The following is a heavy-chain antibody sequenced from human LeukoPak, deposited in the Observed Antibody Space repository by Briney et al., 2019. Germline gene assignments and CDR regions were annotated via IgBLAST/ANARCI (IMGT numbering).Heavy chain of an antibody. CDR3: ARDFLTGYFDY. D-gene: IGHD3-9*01. V-gene: IGHV3-48*02. Sequence: GGSLRLSCAASGFTFSTYNMNWVRQALGRGLEWVSYISSSSSTKYYADSVKGRFTISRDNVKNSLFLQMNSLSDEDTVVYYCARDFLTGYFDYWGQGTLVTVSS. CDR2: ISSSSSTK. J-gene: IGHJ4*02. CDR1: GFTFSTYN.